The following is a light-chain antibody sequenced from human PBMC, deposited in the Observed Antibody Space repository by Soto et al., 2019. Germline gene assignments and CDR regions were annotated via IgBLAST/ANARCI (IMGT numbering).Light chain of an antibody. V-gene: IGKV3-20*01. CDR2: GAS. CDR1: QGVISGY. CDR3: QQYGSPIT. Sequence: EIVLTQSPGTLSLSPGERDTISCRASQGVISGYLAWYQQKPGQAPRLLIYGASSRATGIPDRFSGSGSGTDFTLTISRLEPEDFAVYYCQQYGSPITFGQGTRLEIK. J-gene: IGKJ5*01.